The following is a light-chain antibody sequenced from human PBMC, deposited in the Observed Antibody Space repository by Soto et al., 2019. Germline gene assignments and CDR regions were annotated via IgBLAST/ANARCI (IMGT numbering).Light chain of an antibody. CDR1: QSVSSN. Sequence: EIVMTQSPATLSVSPGERATLSCRASQSVSSNSAWYQQRPGQAPRLLIYGASTRATVIPARFSGSGSGTEFTLTISSLQSEDYAVYYCQQYNDWPRTFGQGTKVDIK. CDR3: QQYNDWPRT. J-gene: IGKJ1*01. V-gene: IGKV3-15*01. CDR2: GAS.